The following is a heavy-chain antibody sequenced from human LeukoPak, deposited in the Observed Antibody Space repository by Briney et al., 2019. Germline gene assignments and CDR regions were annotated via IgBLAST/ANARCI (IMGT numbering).Heavy chain of an antibody. Sequence: GGSLRLSCAASGFTFSSYWMSWVRQTPGKGLEWVANINQDGSEKYYVDSVKGRFTISRDNAKNSLYLQMNSLRAEDTAVYYCAIYCSGGSCFRNWGQGTLVTVPS. CDR3: AIYCSGGSCFRN. D-gene: IGHD2-15*01. CDR1: GFTFSSYW. J-gene: IGHJ4*02. CDR2: INQDGSEK. V-gene: IGHV3-7*05.